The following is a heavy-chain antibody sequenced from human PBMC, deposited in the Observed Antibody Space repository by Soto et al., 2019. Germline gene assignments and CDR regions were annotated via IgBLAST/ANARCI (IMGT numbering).Heavy chain of an antibody. CDR2: IKQDGSEK. CDR3: ARDGIFGVVIDGDYYYYYYMDV. Sequence: GGSLRLSCAASGFTFSSYWMSWVRQAPGKGLEWVANIKQDGSEKYYVDSVKGRFTISRDNAKNSLYLQMNSLRAEDTAVYYCARDGIFGVVIDGDYYYYYYMDVWGKGTTVTVSS. D-gene: IGHD3-3*01. J-gene: IGHJ6*03. CDR1: GFTFSSYW. V-gene: IGHV3-7*01.